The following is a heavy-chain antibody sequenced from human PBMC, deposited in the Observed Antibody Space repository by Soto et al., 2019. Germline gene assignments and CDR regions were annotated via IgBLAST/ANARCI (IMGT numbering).Heavy chain of an antibody. CDR1: GDYRRGHS. D-gene: IGHD6-19*01. Sequence: NPSETLSLTCAVGGDYRRGHSWNWIPQAPGKGLEWIGEIDQSGGTNYNPSLKRRAIISDDTSKNPFSLTLTSVTAVDTAGYYCAREDSYGWSGESLDVWGQGTTVTVSS. CDR3: AREDSYGWSGESLDV. V-gene: IGHV4-34*01. CDR2: IDQSGGT. J-gene: IGHJ6*02.